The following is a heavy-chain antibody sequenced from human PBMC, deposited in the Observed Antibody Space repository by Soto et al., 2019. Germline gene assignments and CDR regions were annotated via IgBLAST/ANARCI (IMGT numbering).Heavy chain of an antibody. CDR1: GGTFSSYA. J-gene: IGHJ4*02. Sequence: SSVKVSCKASGGTFSSYAISWVRQAPGQGLEWMGGIIPIFGTANYAQKFQGRVTITADKSTSTAYMELSSLRSEYTAVYYCARGEDWNYLLGWGQGTRVTVSS. D-gene: IGHD1-7*01. CDR3: ARGEDWNYLLG. CDR2: IIPIFGTA. V-gene: IGHV1-69*06.